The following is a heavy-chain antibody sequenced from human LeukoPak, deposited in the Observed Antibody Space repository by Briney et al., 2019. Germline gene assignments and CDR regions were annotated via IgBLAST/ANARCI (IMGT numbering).Heavy chain of an antibody. D-gene: IGHD6-19*01. CDR2: IKSGGSRT. CDR3: ARAPSSAWGLVDC. V-gene: IGHV3-74*01. Sequence: PGGSLRLSCAASGFTFTTYSMHWVRQVPGKGLVWVSRIKSGGSRTYYADSVKGRFTISRDNAKSTLYLQMDSLRAEDTAVYYCARAPSSAWGLVDCWGQGTLVTASS. CDR1: GFTFTTYS. J-gene: IGHJ4*02.